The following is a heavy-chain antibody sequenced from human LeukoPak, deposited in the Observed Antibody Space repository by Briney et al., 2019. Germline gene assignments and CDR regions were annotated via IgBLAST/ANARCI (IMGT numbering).Heavy chain of an antibody. CDR1: GGSISSGFYY. CDR2: IYTSGST. CDR3: ARGKYYYGSGTYYTRSYDWYFDL. Sequence: SETLSLTCTVSGGSISSGFYYWSWIRQPAGKGLEWIGRIYTSGSTNYNPSLKSRVSTSVDASKNQFSLKLSSVTAADTAVYYCARGKYYYGSGTYYTRSYDWYFDLWGRGTLVTVSS. D-gene: IGHD3-10*01. J-gene: IGHJ2*01. V-gene: IGHV4-61*02.